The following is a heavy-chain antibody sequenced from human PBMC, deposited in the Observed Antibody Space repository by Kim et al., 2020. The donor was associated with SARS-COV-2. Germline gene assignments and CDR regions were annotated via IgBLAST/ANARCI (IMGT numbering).Heavy chain of an antibody. CDR1: GFTFSSYA. CDR2: ISGSGGST. D-gene: IGHD5-12*01. Sequence: GGSLRLSCAASGFTFSSYAMSWVRQAPGKGLEWVSAISGSGGSTYYADSVKGRFTISRDNSKNTLYLQMNSLRAEDTAVYYCARGEEMATITLDYWGQGTLVTVSS. J-gene: IGHJ4*02. V-gene: IGHV3-23*01. CDR3: ARGEEMATITLDY.